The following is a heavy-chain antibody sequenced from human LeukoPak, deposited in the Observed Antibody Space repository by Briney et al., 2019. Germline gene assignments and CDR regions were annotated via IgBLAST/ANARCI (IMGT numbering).Heavy chain of an antibody. J-gene: IGHJ4*02. CDR3: ARELEGYCDY. Sequence: PGGSLRLSCAASRFTVSSNYMSWVRQAPGKGLEWVSVIYSGGSTYYADSVKGRFTISRDNSKNTLYLQMNSLRAEDTAVYYCARELEGYCDYWGQGTLVTVSS. CDR2: IYSGGST. CDR1: RFTVSSNY. V-gene: IGHV3-66*01. D-gene: IGHD5-24*01.